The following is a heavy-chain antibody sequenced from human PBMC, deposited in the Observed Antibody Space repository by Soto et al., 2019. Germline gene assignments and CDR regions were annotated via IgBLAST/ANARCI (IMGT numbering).Heavy chain of an antibody. CDR1: GFTFSDYA. J-gene: IGHJ4*02. V-gene: IGHV3-30*18. D-gene: IGHD6-19*01. CDR2: VSHDGRNT. CDR3: AKGGRQWLVTSDFNY. Sequence: VQLVESGGGVVQPGRSLRLSCATSGFTFSDYAMHWVRQAPGKGLELVAVVSHDGRNTHYADSVKGRFTISRDSSKNTVSLEMTSLRAEDTAVYYCAKGGRQWLVTSDFNYWGQGALVTVSS.